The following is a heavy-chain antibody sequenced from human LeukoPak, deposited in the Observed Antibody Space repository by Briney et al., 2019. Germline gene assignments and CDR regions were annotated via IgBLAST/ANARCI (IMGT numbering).Heavy chain of an antibody. V-gene: IGHV1-46*01. CDR3: ARSRDYGGYFDY. J-gene: IGHJ4*02. CDR1: GYTYTNYY. D-gene: IGHD4-23*01. CDR2: INPNGGDI. Sequence: ASVKVSCKASGYTYTNYYMHWVRQAPGQGLQWMGIINPNGGDISYAQELQGRVTMTSDTSASTVYMELSSLRSDDTAVYYCARSRDYGGYFDYWGQGTLVTVSS.